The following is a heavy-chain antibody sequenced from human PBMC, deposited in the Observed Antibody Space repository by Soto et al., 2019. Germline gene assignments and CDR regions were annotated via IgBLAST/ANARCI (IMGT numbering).Heavy chain of an antibody. CDR3: TRGPCADSSDRGAV. J-gene: IGHJ4*02. Sequence: PVGVVRGTSVDLGCTFSINWKHWVRQFPGQSPFWVSRISDDGTSTNYADSVRVRFTNSRDNSNNTLYLQMNNLKPDDAAIYYCTRGPCADSSDRGAVWGQGTPVTVSS. D-gene: IGHD3-16*01. V-gene: IGHV3-74*01. CDR1: GCTFSINW. CDR2: ISDDGTST.